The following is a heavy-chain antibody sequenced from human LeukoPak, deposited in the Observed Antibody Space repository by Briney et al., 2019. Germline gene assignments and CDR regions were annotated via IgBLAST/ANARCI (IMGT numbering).Heavy chain of an antibody. J-gene: IGHJ5*02. CDR2: IYYSGST. Sequence: PSETLSLTCTVSGGSISSGGYYWSWIRQHPGKGLEWIGYIYYSGSTYYNPSLKSRVTISVDTSKNQFSLKLSSVTAADTAVYYCAREERITLRPWLYNWFDPWGQGTLVTVSS. CDR1: GGSISSGGYY. V-gene: IGHV4-31*03. D-gene: IGHD3-16*01. CDR3: AREERITLRPWLYNWFDP.